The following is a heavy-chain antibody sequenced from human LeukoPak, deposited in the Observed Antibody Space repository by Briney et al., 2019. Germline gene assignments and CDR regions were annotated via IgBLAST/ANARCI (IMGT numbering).Heavy chain of an antibody. CDR1: GFTFGDYA. CDR2: IRSKAYGGTT. J-gene: IGHJ4*02. V-gene: IGHV3-49*04. Sequence: GGSLRLSCTASGFTFGDYAMSWVRQAPGKGLEWVGFIRSKAYGGTTEYAASVKGRFTISRDDSKSIAYLQMNSLKTEDTAVYYCTTSYCSSTSCYAGYGGFDYWGQGTLVTVSS. CDR3: TTSYCSSTSCYAGYGGFDY. D-gene: IGHD2-2*01.